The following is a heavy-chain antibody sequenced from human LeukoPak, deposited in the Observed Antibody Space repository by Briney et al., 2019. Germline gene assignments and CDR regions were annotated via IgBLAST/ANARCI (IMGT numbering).Heavy chain of an antibody. CDR1: GFTFSSYG. CDR2: ISYDGSNK. Sequence: GRSLRLSCAASGFTFSSYGMHWVRQAPGKWLEWVAVISYDGSNKYYADSVKGRFTISRDNSKNTLYLQMNSLRAEDTAVYYCAKICSGGSCYPGWGQGTLVTVSS. V-gene: IGHV3-30*18. J-gene: IGHJ4*02. CDR3: AKICSGGSCYPG. D-gene: IGHD2-15*01.